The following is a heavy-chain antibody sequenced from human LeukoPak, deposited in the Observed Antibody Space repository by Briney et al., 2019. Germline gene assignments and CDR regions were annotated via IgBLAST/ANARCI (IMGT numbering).Heavy chain of an antibody. J-gene: IGHJ5*02. D-gene: IGHD1-26*01. CDR2: ISAYNGNT. V-gene: IGHV1-18*01. CDR3: ARVRISGTWYNWFDP. CDR1: GYTFTSYG. Sequence: ASVKVSCKASGYTFTSYGISWVRQAPGQGLEWMGWISAYNGNTNYAQKLQGRVTMTTDTSTSTAYMELRSLRTDDTAVYYCARVRISGTWYNWFDPWGQGTLVTVSS.